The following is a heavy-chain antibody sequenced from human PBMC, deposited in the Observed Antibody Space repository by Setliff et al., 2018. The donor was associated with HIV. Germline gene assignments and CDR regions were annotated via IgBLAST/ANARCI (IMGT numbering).Heavy chain of an antibody. J-gene: IGHJ6*02. Sequence: GASVKVSCKASGYTFTSYDISWVRQAPGQGLEWMGWISAYNGNTNYAQKLQGRVTMTTDTSTSTAYMELRSLRSDDTAGYYCAREIGDYYDSSGYYPPTDYYYGMDVWGQGTTVTVSS. D-gene: IGHD3-22*01. CDR2: ISAYNGNT. V-gene: IGHV1-18*01. CDR1: GYTFTSYD. CDR3: AREIGDYYDSSGYYPPTDYYYGMDV.